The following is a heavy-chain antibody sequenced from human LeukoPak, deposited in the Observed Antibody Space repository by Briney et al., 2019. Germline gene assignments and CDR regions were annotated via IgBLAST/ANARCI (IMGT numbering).Heavy chain of an antibody. J-gene: IGHJ6*03. Sequence: PGGSLRLSCAASGFTFGSYGMHWGRQAPRKRLEWVAVIRYDGSNKYYADSVKGRFTISRDNSKNTLYLQMNSLRAEDTAVYYCAKVRSTVTTTSYYYYSYMDVWGKGTTVTISS. D-gene: IGHD4-17*01. CDR2: IRYDGSNK. CDR1: GFTFGSYG. CDR3: AKVRSTVTTTSYYYYSYMDV. V-gene: IGHV3-30*02.